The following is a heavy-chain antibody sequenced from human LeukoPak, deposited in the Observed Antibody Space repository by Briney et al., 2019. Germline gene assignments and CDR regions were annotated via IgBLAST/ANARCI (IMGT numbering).Heavy chain of an antibody. CDR1: GGSISSYY. CDR3: ARAPWAYCGGDCPSSWFDP. J-gene: IGHJ5*02. D-gene: IGHD2-21*02. Sequence: PSETLSLTCTVSGGSISSYYWSWIRQPPGKGLEWIGYIYYSGSTNYNPSLKSRVTISVGTSKNQFSLKLSSVTAADTAVYYCARAPWAYCGGDCPSSWFDPWGQGTLVTVSS. V-gene: IGHV4-59*01. CDR2: IYYSGST.